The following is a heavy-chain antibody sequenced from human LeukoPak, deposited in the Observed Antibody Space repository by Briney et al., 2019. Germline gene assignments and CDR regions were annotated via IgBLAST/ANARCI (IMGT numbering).Heavy chain of an antibody. D-gene: IGHD1-26*01. Sequence: GSLRLSCAASGFTFENYRTSWVRQAPGKGLEWVSTVNADCGNTYYADSVKGRFTISRDNSKSKMILQMNSLRVEDTALYYCTKRVKYGGTWDHFADWGQGTLVTVSS. CDR1: GFTFENYR. J-gene: IGHJ4*02. V-gene: IGHV3-23*01. CDR3: TKRVKYGGTWDHFAD. CDR2: VNADCGNT.